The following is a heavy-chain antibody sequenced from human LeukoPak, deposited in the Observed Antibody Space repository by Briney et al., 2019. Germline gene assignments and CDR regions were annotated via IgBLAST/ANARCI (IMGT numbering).Heavy chain of an antibody. CDR1: GYTFTGYH. Sequence: ASVKVSCKASGYTFTGYHMHGVRQAPGQGLEWMGWINPNSGGTNYAQKFQGRVTMTRDTSISTAYMELSRLRSDDTAVYYCARGDRVDSSSWYNWFDPWGQGTLVTVSS. V-gene: IGHV1-2*02. CDR2: INPNSGGT. D-gene: IGHD6-13*01. J-gene: IGHJ5*02. CDR3: ARGDRVDSSSWYNWFDP.